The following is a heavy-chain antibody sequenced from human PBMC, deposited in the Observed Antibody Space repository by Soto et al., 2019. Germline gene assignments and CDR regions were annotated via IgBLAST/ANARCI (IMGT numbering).Heavy chain of an antibody. D-gene: IGHD6-6*01. CDR1: GFTFSSYA. V-gene: IGHV3-23*01. CDR3: AKDTCNDKYYGMDV. J-gene: IGHJ6*02. CDR2: ISGGGGGT. Sequence: GGSLRLSCSASGFTFSSYAMTWVRQAPGKGLEWVSGISGGGGGTYYADSVKGRFTISRDNSKNTLYLQMNSLRAGDTAIYYWAKDTCNDKYYGMDVWGQGKTVTV.